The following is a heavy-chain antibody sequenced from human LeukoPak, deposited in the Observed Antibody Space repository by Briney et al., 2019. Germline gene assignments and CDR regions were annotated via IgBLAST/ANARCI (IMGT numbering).Heavy chain of an antibody. CDR1: GFTFSSYG. CDR3: AKDLPSTTTVTTPNVAFDI. Sequence: GGSLRLSCAASGFTFSSYGMHWVRQAPGKGLEWVAVISYDGSNKYYADSVKGRFTISRDNSKNTLYLQMNSLRAEDTAVYYCAKDLPSTTTVTTPNVAFDIWGQGTMVTVSS. CDR2: ISYDGSNK. D-gene: IGHD4-17*01. J-gene: IGHJ3*02. V-gene: IGHV3-30*18.